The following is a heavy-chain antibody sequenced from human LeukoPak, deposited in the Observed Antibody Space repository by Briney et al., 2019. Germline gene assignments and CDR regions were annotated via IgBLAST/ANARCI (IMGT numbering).Heavy chain of an antibody. J-gene: IGHJ4*02. CDR1: GFGFDAYT. D-gene: IGHD3-10*01. Sequence: PGGSLRLSCTASGFGFDAYTMHWVRQAPGKGLEWVSLITWDGGTSYYGDSVKGRFSISRDNAKNSLYLQMNSLRAEDTAVYYCAREGRFNQFDYWGQGTLVTVSS. V-gene: IGHV3-43*01. CDR2: ITWDGGTS. CDR3: AREGRFNQFDY.